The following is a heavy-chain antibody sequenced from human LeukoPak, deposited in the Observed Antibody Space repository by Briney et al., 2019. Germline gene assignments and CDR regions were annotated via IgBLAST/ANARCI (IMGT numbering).Heavy chain of an antibody. J-gene: IGHJ3*02. V-gene: IGHV3-23*01. Sequence: GGSLRLSCAASGFTVSSNYMSWVRQAPGKGLEWVSAISGSGGSTYYADSVKGRFTISRDNSKNTLYLQMNSLRAEDTAVYYCAKGRWIQGDYNAFDIWGQGTMVTVSS. D-gene: IGHD4-17*01. CDR2: ISGSGGST. CDR1: GFTVSSNY. CDR3: AKGRWIQGDYNAFDI.